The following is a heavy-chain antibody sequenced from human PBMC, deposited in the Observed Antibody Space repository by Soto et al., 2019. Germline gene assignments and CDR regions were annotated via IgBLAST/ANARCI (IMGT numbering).Heavy chain of an antibody. CDR1: GYSFTRLD. Sequence: QVQLVQSGAEVREPGASVKVSCKASGYSFTRLDINWVRQTAGQGLEWMGWMEPSTGRTGYAQKFQGRVTMTRDTSINTAYMELTTLTYDDTAFYYCARGVSAGVDYWGQGTLVIVSS. CDR3: ARGVSAGVDY. D-gene: IGHD1-26*01. V-gene: IGHV1-8*01. CDR2: MEPSTGRT. J-gene: IGHJ4*02.